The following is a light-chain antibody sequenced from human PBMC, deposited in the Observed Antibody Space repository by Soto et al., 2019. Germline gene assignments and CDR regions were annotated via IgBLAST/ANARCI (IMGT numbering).Light chain of an antibody. V-gene: IGLV1-44*01. Sequence: QSVLTQPPSASGTPGQRVTISCSVSSSTTGNIYVHWYQQLPGTAPKLLIYSNYQRPSGVPDRFSGSKSGTSASLAISGLQSEDEADYYCAAWDDSLNGPIFGGGTKVTVL. CDR1: SSTTGNIY. CDR2: SNY. CDR3: AAWDDSLNGPI. J-gene: IGLJ2*01.